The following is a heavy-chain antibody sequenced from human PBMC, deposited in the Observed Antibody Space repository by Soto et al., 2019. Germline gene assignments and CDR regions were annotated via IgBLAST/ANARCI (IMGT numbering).Heavy chain of an antibody. CDR3: ARGGSSWSAEYYQH. Sequence: QVQLVQSGGEVKKPGASVKVSCKASGYTFSNYGINWVRQAPGQGPEWMGWISGYNGNTNYAQTLQGRVTMTTDTSTSPAYMELRSLRYDDTAVYYCARGGSSWSAEYYQHWGQGTLVIVSS. V-gene: IGHV1-18*01. CDR2: ISGYNGNT. D-gene: IGHD6-13*01. CDR1: GYTFSNYG. J-gene: IGHJ1*01.